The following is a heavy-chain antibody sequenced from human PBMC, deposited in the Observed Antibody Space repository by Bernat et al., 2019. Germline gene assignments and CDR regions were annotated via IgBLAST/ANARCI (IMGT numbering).Heavy chain of an antibody. V-gene: IGHV2-26*01. CDR1: GFSLSNARMG. J-gene: IGHJ6*03. CDR3: ARIRGDYGHYYYYMDV. D-gene: IGHD4-17*01. CDR2: IFSNDEK. Sequence: QVTLKESGPVLVKPTETLTLTCTVSGFSLSNARMGVSWIRQPPGKALEWLAHIFSNDEKSYSTSLKSRLTISKDTSKSQVVLTMTNMDPVDTATYYCARIRGDYGHYYYYMDVWGKGTTVTVSS.